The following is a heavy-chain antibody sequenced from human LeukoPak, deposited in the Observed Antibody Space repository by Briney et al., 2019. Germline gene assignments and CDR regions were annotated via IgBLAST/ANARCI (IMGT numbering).Heavy chain of an antibody. J-gene: IGHJ4*02. CDR1: GFTFSSYG. Sequence: PGGSLRLSCAASGFTFSSYGMHWDRQAPGKGLEWVAVIWYDGSNKYYADSVKGRFTISRDNSKNTLYLQMNSLRAEDTAVYYCARDSIHKCSGGSCYRHFFDYWGQGTLVTVSS. D-gene: IGHD2-15*01. V-gene: IGHV3-33*01. CDR3: ARDSIHKCSGGSCYRHFFDY. CDR2: IWYDGSNK.